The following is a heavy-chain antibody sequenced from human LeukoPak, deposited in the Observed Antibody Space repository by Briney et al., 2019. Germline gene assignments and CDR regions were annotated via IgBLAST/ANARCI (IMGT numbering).Heavy chain of an antibody. CDR3: ARDDAFDI. V-gene: IGHV4-59*12. CDR2: IYYSGST. Sequence: SDTLSLTCTVSGGSISSYYWSWIRQPPGKGLEWIGYIYYSGSTNYNPSLKSRVTISVDTSKNQFTLKLSSVTAADTAVYYCARDDAFDIWGQGTMVTVSS. J-gene: IGHJ3*02. CDR1: GGSISSYY.